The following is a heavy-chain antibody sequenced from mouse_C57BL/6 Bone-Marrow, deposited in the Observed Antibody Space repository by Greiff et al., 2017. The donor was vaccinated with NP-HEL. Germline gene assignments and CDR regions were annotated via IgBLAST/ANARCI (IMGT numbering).Heavy chain of an antibody. CDR3: ARGQDYYGSSLDWFAY. CDR2: IDPNSGGT. CDR1: GYTFTSYW. Sequence: QVQLKQPGAELVKPGASVKLSCKASGYTFTSYWMHWVKQRPGRGLEWIGRIDPNSGGTKYNEKFKSKATLTVDKPSSTAYMQLSSLTSEDSAVYYCARGQDYYGSSLDWFAYWGQGTLVTVSA. J-gene: IGHJ3*01. D-gene: IGHD1-1*01. V-gene: IGHV1-72*01.